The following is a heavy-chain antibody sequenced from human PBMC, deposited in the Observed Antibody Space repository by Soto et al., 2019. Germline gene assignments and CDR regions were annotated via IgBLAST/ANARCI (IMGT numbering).Heavy chain of an antibody. CDR2: IYYSGST. Sequence: QVQLQESGPGLVKPSETLSLTCTVSGGSISSYYWSWIRQPPGKGLEWIGYIYYSGSTNYNPSLKSRVTISVDTSKNQFSRKLSSVTAADTAVYYCARAPRGNYGYPSYFDYWGQGTLVTVSS. V-gene: IGHV4-59*01. CDR1: GGSISSYY. CDR3: ARAPRGNYGYPSYFDY. D-gene: IGHD3-10*01. J-gene: IGHJ4*02.